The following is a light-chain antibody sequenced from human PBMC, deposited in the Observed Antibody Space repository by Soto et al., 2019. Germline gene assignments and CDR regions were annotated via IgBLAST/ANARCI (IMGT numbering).Light chain of an antibody. CDR3: MSYIASTTTHWI. V-gene: IGLV2-14*03. CDR1: STDVGHPYNY. Sequence: QSALTQPASVSGSPGQSITISCSGTSTDVGHPYNYVSWYQQYPGKAPKLLIFGVSNRPSGISGRFSGSKSGNTASLTISVLQPEDEADYYCMSYIASTTTHWILGGGTKLTVL. CDR2: GVS. J-gene: IGLJ2*01.